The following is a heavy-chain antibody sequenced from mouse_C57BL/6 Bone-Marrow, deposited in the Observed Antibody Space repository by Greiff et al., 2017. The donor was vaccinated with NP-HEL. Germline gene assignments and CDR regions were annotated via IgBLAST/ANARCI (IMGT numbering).Heavy chain of an antibody. D-gene: IGHD1-1*01. Sequence: EVQVVESGGGLVKPGGSLKLSCAASGFTFSSYAMSWVRQTPEKRLEWVATISDGGSYTYYPDNAKNNLYLQMSHLKSEDTAMYYCARDYYGSSSFAYWGQGTLVTVSA. V-gene: IGHV5-4*01. CDR1: GFTFSSYA. J-gene: IGHJ3*01. CDR2: ISDGGSYT. CDR3: ARDYYGSSSFAY.